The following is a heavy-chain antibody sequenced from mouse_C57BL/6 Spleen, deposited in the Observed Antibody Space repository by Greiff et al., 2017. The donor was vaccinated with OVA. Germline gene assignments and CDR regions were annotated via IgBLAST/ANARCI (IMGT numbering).Heavy chain of an antibody. CDR2: IDPSDSET. J-gene: IGHJ3*01. CDR1: GYTFTSYW. CDR3: ARSDNSAWFAY. V-gene: IGHV1-52*01. D-gene: IGHD4-1*02. Sequence: VQLQQPGAELVRPGSSVKLSCKASGYTFTSYWMHWVKQRPIQGLEWIGNIDPSDSETHYNQKFKDKATLTVDKSSSTAYMQLSSLTSEDSAVYYGARSDNSAWFAYWGQGTLVTVSA.